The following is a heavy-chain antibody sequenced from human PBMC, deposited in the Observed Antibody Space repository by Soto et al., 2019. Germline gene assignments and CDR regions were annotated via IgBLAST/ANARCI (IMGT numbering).Heavy chain of an antibody. J-gene: IGHJ4*02. CDR1: GFTFSGSW. CDR3: ARGIFGSGTANDY. CDR2: INGDGSGT. D-gene: IGHD3-10*01. Sequence: EVQLVESGGGLVQPGGSLRLSCAASGFTFSGSWMHWVRQAPGKGLVWVSRINGDGSGTSYADFVKGRFTISRDDAKNTLFLQMNGLRAEDTAVYYCARGIFGSGTANDYWGQGTLGTASS. V-gene: IGHV3-74*01.